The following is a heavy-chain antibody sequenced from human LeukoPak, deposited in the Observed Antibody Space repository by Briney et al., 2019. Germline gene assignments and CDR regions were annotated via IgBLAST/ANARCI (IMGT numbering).Heavy chain of an antibody. V-gene: IGHV3-13*01. J-gene: IGHJ4*02. CDR2: IGTAGDT. CDR3: ARSCSGGSCYSGIDY. CDR1: GFTFSSYD. D-gene: IGHD2-15*01. Sequence: PGGSLRLSCAASGFTFSSYDMHWVRQATGKGLEWVSAIGTAGDTYYPGSVKGRFTISRENAKNSLYLQMNSLRAGDTAVYYCARSCSGGSCYSGIDYWGQGTLVTVSS.